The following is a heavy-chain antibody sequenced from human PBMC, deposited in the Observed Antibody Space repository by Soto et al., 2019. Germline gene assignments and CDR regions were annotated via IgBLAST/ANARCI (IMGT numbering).Heavy chain of an antibody. Sequence: ASVKVSCKASGYTFTSYGISWVRQAPGQGLEWMGWISAYNGNTNYAQKLQGRVTMTTDTSTSTAYMELRSLRSDETAVYYCARVGQQLVHYYYGIDVWGQGTTVTVSS. V-gene: IGHV1-18*04. CDR3: ARVGQQLVHYYYGIDV. J-gene: IGHJ6*02. CDR1: GYTFTSYG. CDR2: ISAYNGNT. D-gene: IGHD6-13*01.